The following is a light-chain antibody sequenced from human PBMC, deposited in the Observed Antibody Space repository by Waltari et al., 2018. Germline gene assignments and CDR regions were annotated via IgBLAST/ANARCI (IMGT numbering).Light chain of an antibody. CDR3: MQGVHLPLT. Sequence: QTRLHSDVNTFVFGYMPKPGQSPHFLIYCVSSRFSGVPDRFSGSGSGTDCTLKISRVEAEDTGVYYCMQGVHLPLTFGGGTKVEI. V-gene: IGKV2-29*02. J-gene: IGKJ4*01. CDR2: CVS. CDR1: QTRLHSDVNTF.